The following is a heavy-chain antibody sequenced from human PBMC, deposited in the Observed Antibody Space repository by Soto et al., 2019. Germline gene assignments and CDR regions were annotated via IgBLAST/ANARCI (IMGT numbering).Heavy chain of an antibody. D-gene: IGHD6-6*01. V-gene: IGHV3-23*01. J-gene: IGHJ5*02. CDR1: GFTFSSYA. CDR3: AKGGRAARQPPLANWFDP. CDR2: ISGSGGST. Sequence: GGSLRLSCAASGFTFSSYAMSWVRQAPGKGLEWVSAISGSGGSTYYADSVKGRFTISRDNSKNTLYLQMNSLRAENTAVYSGAKGGRAARQPPLANWFDPWGQGTLVTVSS.